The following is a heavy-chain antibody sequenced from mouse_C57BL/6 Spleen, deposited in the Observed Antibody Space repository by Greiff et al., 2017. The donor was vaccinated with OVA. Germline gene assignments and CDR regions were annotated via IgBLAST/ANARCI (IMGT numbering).Heavy chain of an antibody. Sequence: EVKVEESGPGLVKPSQSLSLTCSVTGYSITSGYYWNWIRQFPGNKLEWMGYISYDGSNNYNPSLKNRISITRDTSKNQFFLKLNSVTTEDTATYYCARDYYGSSTNYYAMDYWGQGTSVTVSS. CDR1: GYSITSGYY. CDR2: ISYDGSN. CDR3: ARDYYGSSTNYYAMDY. D-gene: IGHD1-1*01. J-gene: IGHJ4*01. V-gene: IGHV3-6*01.